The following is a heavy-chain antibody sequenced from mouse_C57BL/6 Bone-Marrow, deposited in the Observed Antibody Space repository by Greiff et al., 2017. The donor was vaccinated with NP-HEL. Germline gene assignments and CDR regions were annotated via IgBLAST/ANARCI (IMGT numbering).Heavy chain of an antibody. Sequence: QVQLQQSGPGLVAPSQSLSITCTVSGFSLTSYAISWVRQPPGKGLEWLGVIWTGGGTNYNSALKSRLSISKDNSKSQVFLKMNSLQTDDTARYYCARVYYGSSYEYFDVWGTGTTVTVSS. J-gene: IGHJ1*03. CDR2: IWTGGGT. CDR1: GFSLTSYA. CDR3: ARVYYGSSYEYFDV. V-gene: IGHV2-9-1*01. D-gene: IGHD1-1*01.